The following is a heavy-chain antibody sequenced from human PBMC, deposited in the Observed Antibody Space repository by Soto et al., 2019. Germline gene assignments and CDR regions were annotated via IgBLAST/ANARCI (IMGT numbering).Heavy chain of an antibody. CDR3: AAATSIALGFRY. CDR2: NSALNGKT. J-gene: IGHJ4*02. Sequence: QVQLVQSGAEVKKPGASLKVSCKASGYRFTGYGLHWVRQAPGQGLEWMGWNSALNGKTFYAHNFQDRVIMTTDTSSSTAYMELRGLKSDDTAVYYCAAATSIALGFRYLGQGTLVTVSS. D-gene: IGHD1-26*01. CDR1: GYRFTGYG. V-gene: IGHV1-18*04.